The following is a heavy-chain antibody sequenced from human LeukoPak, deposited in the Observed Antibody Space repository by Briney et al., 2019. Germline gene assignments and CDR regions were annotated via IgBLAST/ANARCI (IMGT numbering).Heavy chain of an antibody. CDR2: ISSSSSYI. Sequence: GGSLRLSCAASGFTFSSYSMNWVRQAPGKGLEWVSSISSSSSYIYYADSVKGRFTISRDNAKNSLYLQMNSLRAEDTAVYYCARASYDISTGYGVDYWGQGTLVTVSS. J-gene: IGHJ4*02. V-gene: IGHV3-21*01. D-gene: IGHD3-9*01. CDR3: ARASYDISTGYGVDY. CDR1: GFTFSSYS.